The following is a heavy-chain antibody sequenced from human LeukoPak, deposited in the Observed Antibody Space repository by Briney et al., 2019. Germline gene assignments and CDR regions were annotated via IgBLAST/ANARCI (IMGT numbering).Heavy chain of an antibody. D-gene: IGHD6-13*01. J-gene: IGHJ4*02. V-gene: IGHV3-7*04. CDR3: ARYGLGSTSWYVYYFDN. CDR2: INQDGSAK. CDR1: GFTFTRHW. Sequence: GGSLRLSCAASGFTFTRHWMTWVRQAPGKGLEWVANINQDGSAKYYVDSVKGRFTISRANARNSLYLQMSSLRAEDTAVYYCARYGLGSTSWYVYYFDNWGQGTLVTASS.